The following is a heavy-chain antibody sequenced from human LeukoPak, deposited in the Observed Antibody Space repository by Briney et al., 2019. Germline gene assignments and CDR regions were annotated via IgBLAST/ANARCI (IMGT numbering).Heavy chain of an antibody. D-gene: IGHD3-22*01. CDR2: IYYSGST. V-gene: IGHV4-59*01. Sequence: PSETLSLTCTVSGGSISSYYWSWIRQPPGKGLEWIGYIYYSGSTNYNPSLKSRVTISVDTSKNQFSLKLSSVTAADTAVYYCARGGSGYYPLYYFDYWGQGTLVTVSS. CDR1: GGSISSYY. CDR3: ARGGSGYYPLYYFDY. J-gene: IGHJ4*02.